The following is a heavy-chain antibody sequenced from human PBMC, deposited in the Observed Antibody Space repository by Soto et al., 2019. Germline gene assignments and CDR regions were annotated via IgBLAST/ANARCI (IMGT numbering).Heavy chain of an antibody. CDR3: AREGEMPYYYSGLDV. D-gene: IGHD3-16*01. CDR2: ISGYNGHT. J-gene: IGHJ6*02. V-gene: IGHV1-18*01. Sequence: QVQLVQSGAEVRKPGASVKVSCKASGYTFTTYGISWVRQAPGQGLEWMGWISGYNGHTKYAQKFQDRVTMTTDTSTSTVYMDLRSLRSDDTAVYYCAREGEMPYYYSGLDVWGQGTTVTVSS. CDR1: GYTFTTYG.